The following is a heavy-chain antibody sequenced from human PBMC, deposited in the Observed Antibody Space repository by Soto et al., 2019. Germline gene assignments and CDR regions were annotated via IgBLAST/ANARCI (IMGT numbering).Heavy chain of an antibody. CDR2: ISWNSGSI. D-gene: IGHD3-16*02. Sequence: GGSLRLSCAASGFTFDDYAMHWVRQAPGKGLEWVSGISWNSGSIGYADSVKGRFTISRDNAKNSLYLQMNSLRAEDTALYYCAKDIIRRKPYYYYYMDVWGKGTTVTVSS. CDR3: AKDIIRRKPYYYYYMDV. CDR1: GFTFDDYA. V-gene: IGHV3-9*01. J-gene: IGHJ6*03.